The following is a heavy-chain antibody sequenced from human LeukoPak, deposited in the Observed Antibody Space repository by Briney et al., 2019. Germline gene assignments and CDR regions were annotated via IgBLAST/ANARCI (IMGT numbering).Heavy chain of an antibody. V-gene: IGHV3-74*01. CDR3: ARERRAGTGWFDP. D-gene: IGHD6-13*01. Sequence: GGSLRLSCAASGFTFSSYWMHWVRQAPGKRLVWVSRINSDGSSTSYADSVKGRFTISRDNAKNTLYLQMNSLRAEDTAVYYCARERRAGTGWFDPWGQGTLVTVSS. CDR2: INSDGSST. J-gene: IGHJ5*02. CDR1: GFTFSSYW.